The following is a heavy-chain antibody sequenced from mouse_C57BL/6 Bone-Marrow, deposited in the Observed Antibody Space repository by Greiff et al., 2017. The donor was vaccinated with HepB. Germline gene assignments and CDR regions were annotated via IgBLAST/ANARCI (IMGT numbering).Heavy chain of an antibody. CDR1: GYTFTSYW. D-gene: IGHD1-1*01. V-gene: IGHV1-62-3*01. CDR2: IDPNSGGT. J-gene: IGHJ2*01. CDR3: ARVPTVGSYYFDY. Sequence: QVQLQQPGAELVKPGASVKLSCKASGYTFTSYWMHWVKQRPGRGLEWIGRIDPNSGGTKYNEKFKSKATLTADKSSSTAYMELRSLTSEDSAVYFCARVPTVGSYYFDYWGQGTTLTVSS.